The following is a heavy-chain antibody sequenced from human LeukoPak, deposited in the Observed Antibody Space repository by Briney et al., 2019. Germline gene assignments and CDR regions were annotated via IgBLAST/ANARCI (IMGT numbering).Heavy chain of an antibody. CDR3: ARHHARFGEFANWFDP. D-gene: IGHD3-10*01. Sequence: GGSLRLSCAASGFTFSSYWMSWVRQAPGKGLEWVANIKQDGSEKYYVDSVKGRFTISRDNAKTSLYLQMNSLRAEDTAVYYCARHHARFGEFANWFDPWGQGTLVTVSS. CDR1: GFTFSSYW. V-gene: IGHV3-7*01. CDR2: IKQDGSEK. J-gene: IGHJ5*02.